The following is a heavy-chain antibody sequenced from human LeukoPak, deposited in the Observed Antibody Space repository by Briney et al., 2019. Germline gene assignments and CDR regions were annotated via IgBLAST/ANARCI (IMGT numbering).Heavy chain of an antibody. Sequence: SETLSLTCTVPGGSISSDYWSWIRQPPGKGLEWIGYIYYSGSTNYNPSLKSRVTISVDTSKTQFSLKLSSVTAAETAVYYCAREVGIRDYYYGMDVWGQGTTVTVSS. D-gene: IGHD1-1*01. V-gene: IGHV4-59*01. CDR1: GGSISSDY. J-gene: IGHJ6*02. CDR3: AREVGIRDYYYGMDV. CDR2: IYYSGST.